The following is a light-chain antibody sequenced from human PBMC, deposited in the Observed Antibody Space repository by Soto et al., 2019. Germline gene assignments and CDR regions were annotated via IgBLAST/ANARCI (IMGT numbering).Light chain of an antibody. V-gene: IGKV3-20*01. J-gene: IGKJ2*01. CDR2: GAS. CDR3: QQYGISPYT. Sequence: EIVLTQSPGTLSLSPGERATLSCRASQSVRNNYLAWYQQIPGQAPSLLISGASNRATDVPDRFSGTGSGTDFTLSISRVEPEDFAVYYCQQYGISPYTFGQGTKLE. CDR1: QSVRNNY.